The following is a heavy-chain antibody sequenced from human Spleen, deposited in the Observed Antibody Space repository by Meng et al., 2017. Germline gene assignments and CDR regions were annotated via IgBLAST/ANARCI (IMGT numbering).Heavy chain of an antibody. CDR1: GGTFSNFA. D-gene: IGHD6-13*01. CDR3: ARRPDLAAAGRKKTSAYYYGMAV. CDR2: IIPMMETV. V-gene: IGHV1-69*13. Sequence: SVKVSCKASGGTFSNFAFSWARQAPGEGLEWVGGIIPMMETVNYAQKFRGRVTITADESTATVYMELRSLRSDDTAVYYCARRPDLAAAGRKKTSAYYYGMAVWGQGTMVTVSS. J-gene: IGHJ6*02.